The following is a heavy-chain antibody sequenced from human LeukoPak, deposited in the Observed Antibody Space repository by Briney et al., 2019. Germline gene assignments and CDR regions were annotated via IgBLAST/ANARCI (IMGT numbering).Heavy chain of an antibody. CDR3: ARGLGGFDY. V-gene: IGHV4-34*01. CDR2: INHRGST. J-gene: IGHJ4*02. D-gene: IGHD3-16*01. Sequence: SETLSLTCAVYGGSFSGYYWSWIRQPPGKGLEWIGEINHRGSTNYNPSLKSRVTISVDTSKNQFSLKLSSVTAADTAVYYCARGLGGFDYWGQGTLVTVSS. CDR1: GGSFSGYY.